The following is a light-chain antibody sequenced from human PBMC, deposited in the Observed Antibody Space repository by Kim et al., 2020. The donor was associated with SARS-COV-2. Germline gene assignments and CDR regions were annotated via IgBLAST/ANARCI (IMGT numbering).Light chain of an antibody. CDR2: SAS. Sequence: AIRITQSPSSLSSSTGDRVSITCRASQGISSYLAWYQHKPGKAPKLLIYSASTLQSGVPSRFSGSGSGTDFTLTISCLQSEDFATYYCQQYYKYPYTFGQGTKLEI. J-gene: IGKJ2*01. CDR3: QQYYKYPYT. CDR1: QGISSY. V-gene: IGKV1-8*01.